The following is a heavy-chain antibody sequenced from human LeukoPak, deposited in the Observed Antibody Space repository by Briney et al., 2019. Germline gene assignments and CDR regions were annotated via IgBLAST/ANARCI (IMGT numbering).Heavy chain of an antibody. V-gene: IGHV3-21*01. J-gene: IGHJ3*02. CDR1: GFTFSSYS. CDR2: ISSPSSYI. Sequence: PGGSLRLSCAASGFTFSSYSMNWVRQAPGKGLEWVSSISSPSSYIYYADSVKGRFTIFRDNAKNSLYLQMNSLRAEDTAVYYCARDPLKRAFDIWGQGTMVTVSS. CDR3: ARDPLKRAFDI.